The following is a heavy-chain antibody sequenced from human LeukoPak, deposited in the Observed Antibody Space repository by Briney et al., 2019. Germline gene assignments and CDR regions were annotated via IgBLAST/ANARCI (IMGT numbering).Heavy chain of an antibody. Sequence: GGSLRLSCAVPGFTFSSYWMHWVRQAPGKGLLWVSRISSDGSSTNYADSVKGRFTISRDNAKNTLYLQMNSLRAEDTAVYYCARTTSGYDFYYFHYWGQGTLVTVSS. D-gene: IGHD5-12*01. CDR3: ARTTSGYDFYYFHY. V-gene: IGHV3-74*01. J-gene: IGHJ4*02. CDR2: ISSDGSST. CDR1: GFTFSSYW.